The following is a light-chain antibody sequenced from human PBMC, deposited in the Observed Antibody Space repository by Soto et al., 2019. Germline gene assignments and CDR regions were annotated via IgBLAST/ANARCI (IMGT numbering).Light chain of an antibody. V-gene: IGKV3-15*01. CDR2: GAS. CDR1: ESVHTN. CDR3: QQYDNWRCT. Sequence: LVMTQSPATLSVSPGERATLSCRASESVHTNLAWYQQKPGQAPRLLIYGASTRATGVPARFSGSGSGTEFNLTITSLQSEDFEVYYCQQYDNWRCTFGQGTKVEIK. J-gene: IGKJ1*01.